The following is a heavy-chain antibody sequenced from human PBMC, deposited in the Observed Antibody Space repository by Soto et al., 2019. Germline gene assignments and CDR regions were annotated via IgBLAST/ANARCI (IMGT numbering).Heavy chain of an antibody. CDR1: RASIYTYT. D-gene: IGHD1-26*01. Sequence: SETLTLTCTVSRASIYTYTCTWSRQPAGKGLQWIGQIYSSGSAHYSPSLKSRVSMSVDSSKHQISLKLSSVTAADSAVYYCATIVGANDYWGQGTLVTVSS. V-gene: IGHV4-4*07. CDR2: IYSSGSA. J-gene: IGHJ4*02. CDR3: ATIVGANDY.